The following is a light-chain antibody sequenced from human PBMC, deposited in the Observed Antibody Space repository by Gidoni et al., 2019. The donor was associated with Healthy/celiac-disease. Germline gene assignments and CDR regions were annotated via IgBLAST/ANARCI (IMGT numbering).Light chain of an antibody. CDR3: QQYNSAWT. Sequence: DIQITQSPSTLSASVGDRVTITCRASQSISSWLAWYQQKPGKAPKLLIYKASSLESGVPSRFSGSGSGTEFTLTISSLQPDDFATYYCQQYNSAWTFGQXTKVEIK. CDR1: QSISSW. CDR2: KAS. V-gene: IGKV1-5*03. J-gene: IGKJ1*01.